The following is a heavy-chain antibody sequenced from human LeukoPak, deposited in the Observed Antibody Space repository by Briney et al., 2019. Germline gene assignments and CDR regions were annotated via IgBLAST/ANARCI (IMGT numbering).Heavy chain of an antibody. CDR2: ISAYNGNT. J-gene: IGHJ4*02. D-gene: IGHD2-2*01. CDR1: GYDFISYG. V-gene: IGHV1-18*04. Sequence: ASVKVSCKASGYDFISYGITWVRQAPGQGPEWMGWISAYNGNTNYAQKVQGRVTMTTDTSTRTGYMELRSLRSDDTAVYYCARAICSSSSCHGRNDYWGQGTLVTVSS. CDR3: ARAICSSSSCHGRNDY.